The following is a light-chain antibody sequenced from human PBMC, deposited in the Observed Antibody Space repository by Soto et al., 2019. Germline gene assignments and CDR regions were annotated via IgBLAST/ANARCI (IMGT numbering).Light chain of an antibody. Sequence: IVLTQSPVTLSLSPGGRATLSCRASQSVSNNYLAWYQQKAGQAPRLLICGASSRASGIPDRFSGSGSGTDFTLTIRGLEAEDFAVYYCHRYGTPSPALGQGTKVDIK. CDR2: GAS. V-gene: IGKV3-20*01. CDR1: QSVSNNY. CDR3: HRYGTPSPA. J-gene: IGKJ1*01.